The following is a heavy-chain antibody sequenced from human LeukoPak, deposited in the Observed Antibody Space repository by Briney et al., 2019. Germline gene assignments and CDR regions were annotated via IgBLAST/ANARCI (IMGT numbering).Heavy chain of an antibody. Sequence: PSETLSLTCTVSGGSISSYYWSWIRQPPGKGLEWIGYIYYSGSTNYNPSLKSRVTISVDTSKNQFSLKLSSVTAADTAVYYCARQKQLVRAHFDYWGQGTLVTVSS. CDR1: GGSISSYY. V-gene: IGHV4-59*08. CDR2: IYYSGST. D-gene: IGHD6-13*01. J-gene: IGHJ4*02. CDR3: ARQKQLVRAHFDY.